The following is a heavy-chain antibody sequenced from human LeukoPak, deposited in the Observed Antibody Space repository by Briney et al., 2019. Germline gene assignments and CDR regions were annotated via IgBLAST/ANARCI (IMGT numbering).Heavy chain of an antibody. CDR1: GYSISSGYY. D-gene: IGHD6-13*01. J-gene: IGHJ4*02. V-gene: IGHV4-38-2*02. CDR3: ARDNVSEQQLRGNDY. CDR2: IYHSGST. Sequence: PSETLSLTCTVSGYSISSGYYWGWIRQPPGKGLEWIGNIYHSGSTYYNPSLKSRVTISVDTSKNQFSLKLSSVTAADTAVYYCARDNVSEQQLRGNDYWGQGTLVTVSS.